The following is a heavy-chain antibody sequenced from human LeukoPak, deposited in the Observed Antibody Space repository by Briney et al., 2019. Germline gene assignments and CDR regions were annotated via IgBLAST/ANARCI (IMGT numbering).Heavy chain of an antibody. CDR1: GGSMSSYY. V-gene: IGHV4-59*01. CDR3: ARDRDGNYGDYSPSDY. D-gene: IGHD4-17*01. CDR2: IYYSGGT. Sequence: SETLSLTCTVSGGSMSSYYWSWVRQPPGKGLEWMGYIYYSGGTNYNPSLNSRGTISIDTSKNRLSLRLSSVTAADTAVYYCARDRDGNYGDYSPSDYWGQGILVTVSS. J-gene: IGHJ4*02.